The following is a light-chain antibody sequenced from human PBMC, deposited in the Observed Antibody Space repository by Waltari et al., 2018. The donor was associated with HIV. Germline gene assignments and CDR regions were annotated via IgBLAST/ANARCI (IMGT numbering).Light chain of an antibody. Sequence: SVLTQPPSASGTPGQRVTISCPGISSNLGSHSVFWYQQLPGTAPKLLMHRKHQRPSGVPDRFSDSTSGTSASLAISGLRSEDEADYYCATWDDSLSGVLFGGGTKLTVL. J-gene: IGLJ2*01. V-gene: IGLV1-47*01. CDR2: RKH. CDR3: ATWDDSLSGVL. CDR1: SSNLGSHS.